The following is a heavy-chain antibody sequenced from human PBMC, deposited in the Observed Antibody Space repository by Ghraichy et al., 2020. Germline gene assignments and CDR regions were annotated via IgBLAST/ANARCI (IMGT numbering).Heavy chain of an antibody. CDR3: AKRPVDTALVKRFYFDY. V-gene: IGHV3-23*01. CDR2: ISGSGT. D-gene: IGHD5-18*01. CDR1: GFTFSSYA. J-gene: IGHJ4*02. Sequence: GSLRLSCAASGFTFSSYAMSWVRQAPGKGLEWVSGISGSGTYYVDSVKGRFTISRDSSKNTLYLQMNSLRAEDTAVYYCAKRPVDTALVKRFYFDYWGQGTLVTVSS.